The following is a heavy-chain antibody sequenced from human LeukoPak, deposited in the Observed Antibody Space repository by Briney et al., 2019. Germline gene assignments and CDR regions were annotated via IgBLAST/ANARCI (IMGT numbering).Heavy chain of an antibody. D-gene: IGHD5-24*01. CDR1: GFMFSSNW. V-gene: IGHV3-7*03. Sequence: GGSLRLSCAASGFMFSSNWMSWVRLAPGKGLEWVANIKEDGTETYYVDSVKGRFTISRDNAKNSLYLQMNSLRVEDTAVYYCAKEGRSLQTNWGQGTLVTVSS. CDR2: IKEDGTET. CDR3: AKEGRSLQTN. J-gene: IGHJ4*02.